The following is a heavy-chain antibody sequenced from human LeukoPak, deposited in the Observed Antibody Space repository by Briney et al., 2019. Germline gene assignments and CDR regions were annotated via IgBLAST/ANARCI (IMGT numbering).Heavy chain of an antibody. D-gene: IGHD4-23*01. V-gene: IGHV4-34*01. Sequence: SETLSLTCAVYGGSFSGYYWNWIRQPPGRGLEWIGEINHSGTTNYNPSLKSRVTISIDTSKNQFSLKLSSVTSADTAVYYCATGPTPPYYYYYMDVWAKGTTVTVSS. J-gene: IGHJ6*03. CDR2: INHSGTT. CDR1: GGSFSGYY. CDR3: ATGPTPPYYYYYMDV.